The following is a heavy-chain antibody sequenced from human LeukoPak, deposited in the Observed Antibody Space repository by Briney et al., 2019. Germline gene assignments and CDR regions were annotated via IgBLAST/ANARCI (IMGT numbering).Heavy chain of an antibody. CDR3: ARGGHLRYDDTGVDY. Sequence: GASVKVSCKASGYIFTNYFMHWVRQAPGQGLEWMGLINPSCSRTNYAQKFQGRVTMTRDTSTSTVYMDLSSLRSDDTAVYYCARGGHLRYDDTGVDYWGHGTLVTVSS. CDR2: INPSCSRT. CDR1: GYIFTNYF. J-gene: IGHJ4*01. V-gene: IGHV1-46*01. D-gene: IGHD2-8*02.